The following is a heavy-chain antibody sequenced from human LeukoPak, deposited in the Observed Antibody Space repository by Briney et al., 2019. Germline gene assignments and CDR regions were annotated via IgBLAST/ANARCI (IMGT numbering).Heavy chain of an antibody. Sequence: SETLSLTCAVYGGPFSGYYWSWIRQPPGKGLEWIGEINHSGSTNYNPSLKSRVTISEDTSKNQFSLKLRSVTAADTAVYYCARGPRFGELLWHWFDPWGQGTLVTVSS. V-gene: IGHV4-34*01. CDR1: GGPFSGYY. D-gene: IGHD3-10*01. CDR3: ARGPRFGELLWHWFDP. CDR2: INHSGST. J-gene: IGHJ5*02.